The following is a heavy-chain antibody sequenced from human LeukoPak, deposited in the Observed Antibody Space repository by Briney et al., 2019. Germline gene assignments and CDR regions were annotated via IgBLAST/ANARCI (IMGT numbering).Heavy chain of an antibody. J-gene: IGHJ4*02. V-gene: IGHV4-34*01. CDR3: ARGRADWLLRHFDY. CDR1: GVSFSGYY. Sequence: SETLSLTCAVYGVSFSGYYWSWIRQPPGKGLEWIGEINHSGSTNYNPSLKSRVTISVDTSKNQFTLQLSSVTAADTAVHYCARGRADWLLRHFDYWGQGTLVTVSS. D-gene: IGHD3-9*01. CDR2: INHSGST.